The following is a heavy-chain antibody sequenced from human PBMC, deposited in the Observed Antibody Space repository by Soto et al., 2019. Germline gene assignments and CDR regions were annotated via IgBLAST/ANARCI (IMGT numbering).Heavy chain of an antibody. Sequence: QVQLVESGGGVVQPGRSLRLSCAASGFTFSNYGMHWVRQAPGKGLEWLAVILNDGGDQNYGDSVKGRFTISRDNSKNTLYLQINSLRVEDTAVYYCARDDERPDNGLDMWGQGTMVTVSS. CDR2: ILNDGGDQ. V-gene: IGHV3-30*19. D-gene: IGHD2-8*01. J-gene: IGHJ3*02. CDR1: GFTFSNYG. CDR3: ARDDERPDNGLDM.